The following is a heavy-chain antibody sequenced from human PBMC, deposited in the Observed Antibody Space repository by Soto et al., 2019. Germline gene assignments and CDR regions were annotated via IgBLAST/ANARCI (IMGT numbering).Heavy chain of an antibody. CDR2: IYYSGCT. CDR3: ARELQADYYDSSGRARGHDPFDI. CDR1: GGSISSFY. Sequence: PGETLSLTCTVSGGSISSFYWSWVRQPPGKGLEWIGYIYYSGCTNYNPSLKSRDTISVDTSKNQFSLKLSSVTAADTAVYYCARELQADYYDSSGRARGHDPFDIWGQGTMVTVSS. D-gene: IGHD3-22*01. J-gene: IGHJ3*02. V-gene: IGHV4-59*01.